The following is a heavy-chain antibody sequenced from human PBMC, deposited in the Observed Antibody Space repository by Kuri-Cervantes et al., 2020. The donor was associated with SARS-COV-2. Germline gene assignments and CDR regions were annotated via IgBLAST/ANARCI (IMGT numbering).Heavy chain of an antibody. CDR3: ARARNGNYLNEPDY. CDR1: GFTISSYT. J-gene: IGHJ4*02. V-gene: IGHV3-21*04. CDR2: ISGSSEYI. Sequence: GESLKISCTASGFTISSYTLTWVRQAPGKGLEWVSSISGSSEYIYYADSVKGRFTISRDNARNSLFLQMNGLRDEDTAVYYCARARNGNYLNEPDYWGQGTLVTVSS. D-gene: IGHD4-17*01.